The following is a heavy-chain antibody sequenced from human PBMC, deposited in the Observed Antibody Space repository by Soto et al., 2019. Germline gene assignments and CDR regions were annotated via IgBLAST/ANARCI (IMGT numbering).Heavy chain of an antibody. D-gene: IGHD3-22*01. CDR3: ARDSRYSSGYSDAFDI. J-gene: IGHJ3*02. Sequence: GGSLRLSCAASGFTFSSYAMHWVRQAPGKGLEWVAVISYDGSNKYYADSVKGRFTISRDNSKNTLYLQMNSLRAEDTAVYYCARDSRYSSGYSDAFDIWGQGTMVTVSS. V-gene: IGHV3-30-3*01. CDR1: GFTFSSYA. CDR2: ISYDGSNK.